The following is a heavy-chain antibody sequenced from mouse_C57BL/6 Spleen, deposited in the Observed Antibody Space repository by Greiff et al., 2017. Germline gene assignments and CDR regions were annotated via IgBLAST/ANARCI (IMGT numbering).Heavy chain of an antibody. CDR1: GYTFTDYY. J-gene: IGHJ3*01. CDR2: INPNNGGT. Sequence: VQLQQSGPELVKPGASVKISCKASGYTFTDYYMNWVKQSHGKSLEWIGDINPNNGGTSYNQKFKGKATLTVDKSSSTAYMELRSLTSEDSAVYYCARGGDSPFAYWGQGTLVTVSA. V-gene: IGHV1-26*01. CDR3: ARGGDSPFAY. D-gene: IGHD3-3*01.